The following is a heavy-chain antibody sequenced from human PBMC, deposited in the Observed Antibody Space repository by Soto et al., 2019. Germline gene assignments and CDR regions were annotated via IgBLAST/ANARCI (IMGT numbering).Heavy chain of an antibody. CDR2: INPIFGTT. Sequence: GPSVKVSCKASGGTPSRHAFTWVRQAPGKGLEWMGAINPIFGTTKFAQKFQGRVTITADESTSTAYMDLSSLRSDDTAVYYCAATGTYYDSSGYAYAFDIWGQGTMVTVSS. CDR1: GGTPSRHA. CDR3: AATGTYYDSSGYAYAFDI. D-gene: IGHD3-22*01. J-gene: IGHJ3*02. V-gene: IGHV1-69*13.